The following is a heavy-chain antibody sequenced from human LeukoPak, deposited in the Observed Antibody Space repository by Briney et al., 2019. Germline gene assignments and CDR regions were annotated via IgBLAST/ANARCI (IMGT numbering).Heavy chain of an antibody. V-gene: IGHV3-23*01. CDR2: ISGSGGST. D-gene: IGHD5-12*01. Sequence: GGSLRLSCAASGFTFSSYAMSWVRQAPGKGLEWVSAISGSGGSTYYADSVKGRFTISRDNSKNTLYLQMNSLRAEDTAVYYCARDLLIDAIWATRFHPPDYWGQGTLVTVSS. J-gene: IGHJ4*02. CDR1: GFTFSSYA. CDR3: ARDLLIDAIWATRFHPPDY.